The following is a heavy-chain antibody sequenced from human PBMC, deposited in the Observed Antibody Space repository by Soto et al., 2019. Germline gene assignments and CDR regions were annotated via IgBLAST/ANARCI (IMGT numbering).Heavy chain of an antibody. CDR3: ARGLSELEIFPAYIMADF. J-gene: IGHJ4*02. V-gene: IGHV1-46*03. Sequence: ASVKVSCKASGYTFSAFYIHWFRQASGEGLQRMGVFNPRSGATEYVQQFQGRVTLTGDTPTSTVYMELSSLRSDDTATYYCARGLSELEIFPAYIMADFWGPRTLVTVFS. D-gene: IGHD3-9*01. CDR2: FNPRSGAT. CDR1: GYTFSAFY.